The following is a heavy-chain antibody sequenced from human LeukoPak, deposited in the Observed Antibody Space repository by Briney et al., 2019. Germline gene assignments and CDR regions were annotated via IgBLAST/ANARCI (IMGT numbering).Heavy chain of an antibody. CDR1: GFTFSGYW. CDR2: IKQDGGEK. CDR3: ARSAEREWRTGRYFDY. V-gene: IGHV3-7*03. J-gene: IGHJ4*02. D-gene: IGHD3-10*01. Sequence: PGGSLRLSCAASGFTFSGYWMSWVRQAPGKGLEWVANIKQDGGEKYYVDSEKGRFTISRDNAKNSLYLDMNSLRAEDTAVYYCARSAEREWRTGRYFDYWGQGTLVTVSS.